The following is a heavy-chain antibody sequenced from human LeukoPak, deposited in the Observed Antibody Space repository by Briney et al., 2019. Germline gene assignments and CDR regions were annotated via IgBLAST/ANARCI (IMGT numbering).Heavy chain of an antibody. CDR2: INPNSGGT. CDR1: GYTFTGYY. V-gene: IGHV1-2*02. Sequence: GASVKVSCTASGYTFTGYYMHWVRQAPGQGLEWMGWINPNSGGTNYAQKFQGRVTMTRDTSISTAYMELSRLRSDDTAVYYCARDYCSGGSCYLGYFDYWGQGTLVTVSS. D-gene: IGHD2-15*01. J-gene: IGHJ4*02. CDR3: ARDYCSGGSCYLGYFDY.